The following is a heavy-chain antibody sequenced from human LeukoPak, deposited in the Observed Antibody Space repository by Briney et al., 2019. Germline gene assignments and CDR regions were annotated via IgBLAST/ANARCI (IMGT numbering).Heavy chain of an antibody. J-gene: IGHJ4*02. CDR1: GFTFSNSW. D-gene: IGHD6-19*01. CDR3: ARAGSSGWYYFDY. V-gene: IGHV3-7*01. CDR2: IKQDGSEK. Sequence: PGGSLRLSCAASGFTFSNSWMSWVRHAPGKGLEWVANIKQDGSEKYYVDSVKGRFTISRDNAKNSLYLQMNSLRAEDTAVYYCARAGSSGWYYFDYWGQETLVTVSS.